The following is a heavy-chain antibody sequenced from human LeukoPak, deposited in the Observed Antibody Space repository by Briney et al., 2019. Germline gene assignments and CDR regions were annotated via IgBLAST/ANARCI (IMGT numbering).Heavy chain of an antibody. CDR1: GFTFSNSW. CDR2: IKRDGSEK. Sequence: PGGSLRLSCAASGFTFSNSWMSWVPQAPGKGLEWVANIKRDGSEKHYVDSVKGRFTISRDNAKSSLFLQMNSLRAEDTAVYYCEGSAGYWGQGTLVTVSS. V-gene: IGHV3-7*01. J-gene: IGHJ4*02. CDR3: EGSAGY.